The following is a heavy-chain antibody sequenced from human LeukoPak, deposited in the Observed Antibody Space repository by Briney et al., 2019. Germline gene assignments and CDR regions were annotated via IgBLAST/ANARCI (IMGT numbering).Heavy chain of an antibody. J-gene: IGHJ4*02. Sequence: GVSLRLSCAASGFTFSGYSMSWVPQAPGKGLEWGSTINSGGTTYYADSVKGRFNISRDNSKKTLYLQMNRLRAEDTAMYYCARDLWDHWGQGTLVTVSS. CDR2: INSGGTT. CDR3: ARDLWDH. CDR1: GFTFSGYS. V-gene: IGHV3-66*01.